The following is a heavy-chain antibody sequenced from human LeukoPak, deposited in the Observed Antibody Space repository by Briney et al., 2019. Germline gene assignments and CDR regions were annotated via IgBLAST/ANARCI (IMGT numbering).Heavy chain of an antibody. D-gene: IGHD3-3*01. J-gene: IGHJ3*02. CDR3: ASGITIFGPGSFDI. CDR2: IYTSGST. CDR1: GGSISSGSYY. Sequence: SQTLSLTCTVSGGSISSGSYYWSWIRQPAGKGLEWIGRIYTSGSTNYNSSLKSRVTISVDTSKNQFSLKLSSVTAADTAVYYCASGITIFGPGSFDIWGQGTMVTVSS. V-gene: IGHV4-61*02.